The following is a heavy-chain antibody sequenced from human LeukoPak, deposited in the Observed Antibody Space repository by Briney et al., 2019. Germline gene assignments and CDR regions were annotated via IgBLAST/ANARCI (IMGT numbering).Heavy chain of an antibody. D-gene: IGHD1-14*01. CDR1: GFTFSSYW. CDR3: ATQQEGNPAY. V-gene: IGHV3-74*01. Sequence: GGSLRLSCAASGFTFSSYWMNWARQAPGKGLVWVSRITNDGSSTTYADSVKGRFTISRDNAKNMLYLQVNSLRAEDTAVYYCATQQEGNPAYWGQGTLVTVSS. CDR2: ITNDGSST. J-gene: IGHJ4*02.